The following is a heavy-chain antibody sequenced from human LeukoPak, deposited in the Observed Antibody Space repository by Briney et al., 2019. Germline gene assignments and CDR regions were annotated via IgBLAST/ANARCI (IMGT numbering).Heavy chain of an antibody. CDR2: IHHSGSF. V-gene: IGHV4-4*02. CDR3: ARGGDRSFDY. Sequence: SETLSLTCAVSGVSISSNLWWTWVRQPPGKGLEWIAEIHHSGSFNYNPSLKSRVTISVDKAKNQFSLNLNSVTAADTAVYYCARGGDRSFDYWGQGTLVTVSS. CDR1: GVSISSNLW. J-gene: IGHJ4*02. D-gene: IGHD3-10*01.